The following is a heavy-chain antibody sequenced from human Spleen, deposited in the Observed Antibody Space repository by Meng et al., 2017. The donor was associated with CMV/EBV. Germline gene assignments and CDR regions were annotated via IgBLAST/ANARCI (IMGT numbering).Heavy chain of an antibody. V-gene: IGHV1-8*01. CDR3: ARDTSRFLEWLLIGDYYGMDV. CDR2: MNPNSGNT. Sequence: ASVKVSCKASGYTFTSYDINWVRQATGQGLEWMGWMNPNSGNTGYAQKFQGRVTMTRNTSISTAYMELSSLRSEDTAVYYCARDTSRFLEWLLIGDYYGMDVWGQGTTVTVSS. D-gene: IGHD3-3*01. CDR1: GYTFTSYD. J-gene: IGHJ6*02.